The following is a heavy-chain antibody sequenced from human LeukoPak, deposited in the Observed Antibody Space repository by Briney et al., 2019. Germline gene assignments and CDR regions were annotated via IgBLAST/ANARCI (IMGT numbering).Heavy chain of an antibody. CDR3: ARDDGSSWYNFDY. CDR1: GFTFSSYS. CDR2: ISSSSSTI. D-gene: IGHD6-13*01. Sequence: AGGSLRLSCAASGFTFSSYSMNWVRQAPGKGLEWVSYISSSSSTIYYADSVKGRFTISRDNAKNSLYLQMNSLRAEDTAVYYWARDDGSSWYNFDYWGQGTLVTVPS. V-gene: IGHV3-48*01. J-gene: IGHJ4*02.